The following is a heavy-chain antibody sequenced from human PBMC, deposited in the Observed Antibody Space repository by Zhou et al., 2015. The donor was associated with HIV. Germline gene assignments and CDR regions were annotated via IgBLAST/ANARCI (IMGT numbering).Heavy chain of an antibody. D-gene: IGHD6-19*01. CDR3: ARELEEAVAGLDY. Sequence: QVQLVQSGAEEKKPGASVKVSCKASGYTFTSYAMHWVRQAPGQRLEWMGWINAGNGNTKYSQKFQGRVTITRDTSASTAYMELSSLRSEDTAVYYCARELEEAVAGLDYVGQGTLVTVSS. J-gene: IGHJ4*02. V-gene: IGHV1-3*05. CDR1: GYTFTSYA. CDR2: INAGNGNT.